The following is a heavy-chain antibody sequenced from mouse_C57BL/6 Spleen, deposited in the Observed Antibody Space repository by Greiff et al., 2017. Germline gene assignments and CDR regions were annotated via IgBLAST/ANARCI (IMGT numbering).Heavy chain of an antibody. CDR3: ASGDYYGSKGARDY. J-gene: IGHJ4*01. Sequence: QVQLKQPGAELVKPGASVKVSCKASGYTFTSYWMHWVKQRPGQGLEWIGRIHPSDSDTNYNQKFKGKATLTVDKSSSTAYMQLSSLTSEDSAVYYCASGDYYGSKGARDYWGQGTSVTVSS. CDR1: GYTFTSYW. CDR2: IHPSDSDT. V-gene: IGHV1-74*01. D-gene: IGHD1-1*01.